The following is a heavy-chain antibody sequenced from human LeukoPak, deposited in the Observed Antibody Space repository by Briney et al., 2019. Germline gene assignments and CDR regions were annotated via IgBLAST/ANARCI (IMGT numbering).Heavy chain of an antibody. CDR3: ASSKATAFGDFDY. Sequence: GASVKVSCKVSGYTLTELSMHWVRQAPGQGLEWMGRINPNSGGTNYAQKFQGRVTMTRDTSISTAYMELSRLRSDDTAVYYCASSKATAFGDFDYWGQGTLVTVSS. CDR2: INPNSGGT. CDR1: GYTLTELS. D-gene: IGHD3-16*01. V-gene: IGHV1-2*06. J-gene: IGHJ4*02.